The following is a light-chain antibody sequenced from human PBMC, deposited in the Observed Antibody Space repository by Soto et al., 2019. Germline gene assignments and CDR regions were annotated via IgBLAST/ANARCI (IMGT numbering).Light chain of an antibody. J-gene: IGLJ3*02. CDR1: SSDVGGYNY. Sequence: QSVLTQPPSASGSPGQSVAISCTGTSSDVGGYNYVSWYQQHPGKAPKLMIYEVSKRPSGVPDRFSGSKSGNTASLTVSGLQAEDEAHYYCSSNAGSRVFGGGTKPTVL. CDR2: EVS. CDR3: SSNAGSRV. V-gene: IGLV2-8*01.